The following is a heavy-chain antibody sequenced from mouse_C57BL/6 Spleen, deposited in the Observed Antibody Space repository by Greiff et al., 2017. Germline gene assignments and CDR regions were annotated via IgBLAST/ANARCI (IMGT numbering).Heavy chain of an antibody. CDR3: ARGGVYDYGGSDY. CDR1: GYTFTSYW. Sequence: QVQLQQPGAELVRPGTSVKLSCKASGYTFTSYWMHWVKQRPGQGLEWIGVIDPSDSYTNYNQKFKGKATLTVDKSSSTAYMQLSSLTSEDSAVYYCARGGVYDYGGSDYWGQGTTLTVSS. J-gene: IGHJ2*01. CDR2: IDPSDSYT. V-gene: IGHV1-59*01. D-gene: IGHD2-4*01.